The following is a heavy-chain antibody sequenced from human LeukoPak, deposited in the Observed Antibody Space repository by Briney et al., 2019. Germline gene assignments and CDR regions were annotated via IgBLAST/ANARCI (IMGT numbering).Heavy chain of an antibody. V-gene: IGHV3-30*04. D-gene: IGHD6-19*01. CDR2: ISYDGSNK. J-gene: IGHJ4*02. CDR3: ARVGSSGWYVDY. CDR1: GFTFSSYA. Sequence: GGSLRLSCAASGFTFSSYAMHWVRQAPGKGLEWVAVISYDGSNKYYADSVKGRFTISRDNSKNTLYLQMNSLRAEDTAVYYCARVGSSGWYVDYWGQGTVVTVSS.